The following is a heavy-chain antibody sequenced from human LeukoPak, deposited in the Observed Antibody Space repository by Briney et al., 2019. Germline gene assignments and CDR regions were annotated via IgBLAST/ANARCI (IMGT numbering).Heavy chain of an antibody. Sequence: GESLKISCKGSGYSFTSYWIGWARQMPGKGLEWMGIIYPDDSDTKYSPSFQGQVTISADKSISTAYLQWSSLEASDTAMYYCARLAFCTNAVCFSNYYYSMDVWGRGTTVTVSS. V-gene: IGHV5-51*01. D-gene: IGHD2-8*01. CDR2: IYPDDSDT. J-gene: IGHJ6*03. CDR1: GYSFTSYW. CDR3: ARLAFCTNAVCFSNYYYSMDV.